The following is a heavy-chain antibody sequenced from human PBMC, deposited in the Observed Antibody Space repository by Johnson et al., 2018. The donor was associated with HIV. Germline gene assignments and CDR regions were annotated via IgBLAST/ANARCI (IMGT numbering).Heavy chain of an antibody. J-gene: IGHJ3*02. CDR1: GFTVSSNY. V-gene: IGHV3-53*01. D-gene: IGHD6-13*01. CDR2: IYSGGST. Sequence: VQLVESGGGLIQPGGSLRLSCAASGFTVSSNYMSWVRQAPGTGLEWVSVIYSGGSTYYAASVKGRFTISRDNSKNTLYLQMNSLRAVDTAVYYCAREDGDSSSWAGDFDIWGQGTMVTVSS. CDR3: AREDGDSSSWAGDFDI.